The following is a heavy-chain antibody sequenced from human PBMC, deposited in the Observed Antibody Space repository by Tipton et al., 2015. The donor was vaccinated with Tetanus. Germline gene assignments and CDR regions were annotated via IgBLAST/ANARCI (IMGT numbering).Heavy chain of an antibody. V-gene: IGHV4-30-2*01. CDR1: GGLISTGGYS. J-gene: IGHJ4*02. Sequence: TLSLTCAVSGGLISTGGYSWSWFRQPPGKGLEWIGYIYHTGSTYYNPSLKSRVTILVNKSKKHFSLKLSSVTAADTAVYYCARIVRMGDFSFFDSWGLGTLVTVSS. D-gene: IGHD3-16*01. CDR2: IYHTGST. CDR3: ARIVRMGDFSFFDS.